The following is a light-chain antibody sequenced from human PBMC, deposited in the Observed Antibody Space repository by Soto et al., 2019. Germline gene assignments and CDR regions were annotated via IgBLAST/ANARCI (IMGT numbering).Light chain of an antibody. CDR2: DAS. CDR3: QQYNSYSQT. CDR1: QSISNW. V-gene: IGKV1-5*01. J-gene: IGKJ1*01. Sequence: DIQMTQSPSTLSASVGDRVTITFRASQSISNWLAWYQQKPGKAPKLLIYDASSLESGVPSRFSGSGSGTEFTLTISSLQPDDFATYYCQQYNSYSQTFGQGTKVDI.